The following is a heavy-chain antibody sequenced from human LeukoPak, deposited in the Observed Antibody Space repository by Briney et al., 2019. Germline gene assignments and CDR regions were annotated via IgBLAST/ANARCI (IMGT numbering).Heavy chain of an antibody. D-gene: IGHD6-13*01. CDR3: ARVGDSSSWFWGFDY. Sequence: SETLSLTCTVSGYSISSGYYWGWIRQPPGKGLEWIGSIYHSGSTNYNPSLKSRVTISVDKSKNQFSLKLSSVTAADTAVYYCARVGDSSSWFWGFDYWGQGTLVTVSS. J-gene: IGHJ4*02. V-gene: IGHV4-38-2*02. CDR2: IYHSGST. CDR1: GYSISSGYY.